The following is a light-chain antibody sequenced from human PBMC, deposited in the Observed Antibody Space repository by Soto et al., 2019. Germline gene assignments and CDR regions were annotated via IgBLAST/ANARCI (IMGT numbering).Light chain of an antibody. CDR3: QQTHSFPVT. CDR2: IAS. V-gene: IGKV1-12*01. J-gene: IGKJ5*01. CDR1: QDISSW. Sequence: DIPMTQSPSFLSASVGDRVSITCRASQDISSWLAWYQQKTGKAPQLLIYIASSLQSGVPSRFSGSGSRTDFTLTINSLQHEDFATYYCQQTHSFPVTFGQGTRLEIK.